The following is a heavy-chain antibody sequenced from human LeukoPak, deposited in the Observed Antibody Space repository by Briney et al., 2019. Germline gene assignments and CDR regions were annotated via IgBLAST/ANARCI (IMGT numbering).Heavy chain of an antibody. CDR2: VSDSGGYT. V-gene: IGHV3-23*01. D-gene: IGHD3-10*02. J-gene: IGHJ4*02. CDR3: AKGVLGYSVPFLDC. CDR1: GFTLSNYW. Sequence: GGSLRLSCAASGFTLSNYWMHWVRQAPGKGLEWVSSVSDSGGYTYYADSVKGRLTISRDTSKNTVYLQMNSLRAEDTALYYCAKGVLGYSVPFLDCWGQGVLVTVSS.